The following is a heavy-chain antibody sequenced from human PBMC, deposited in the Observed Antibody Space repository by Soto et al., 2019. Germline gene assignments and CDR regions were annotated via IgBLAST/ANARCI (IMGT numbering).Heavy chain of an antibody. CDR1: GYTFTNYG. Sequence: QVQLVQSGAEVKKPGASVRVSCKASGYTFTNYGISWMRQAPGQGLEWMGWISTYNGNTNYAPKFQGRVTMTRDTSTSTAYMDLRSLRSDDPAVYFCARVHSITVAGLGYWGQGTLVTVSS. D-gene: IGHD6-19*01. CDR2: ISTYNGNT. J-gene: IGHJ4*02. CDR3: ARVHSITVAGLGY. V-gene: IGHV1-18*04.